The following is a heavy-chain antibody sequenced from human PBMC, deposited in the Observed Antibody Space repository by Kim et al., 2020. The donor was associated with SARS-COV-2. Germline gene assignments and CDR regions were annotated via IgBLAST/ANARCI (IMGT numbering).Heavy chain of an antibody. Sequence: GGSLRLSCAASGFTFSDYYMSWIRQAPGKGLEWVSYISSSGSTIYYADSVKGRFTISRDNAKNSLYLQMNSLRAEDTAVYYCARDEDQPQGNWFDPWGQGTLVTVPS. CDR3: ARDEDQPQGNWFDP. J-gene: IGHJ5*02. CDR2: ISSSGSTI. CDR1: GFTFSDYY. V-gene: IGHV3-11*01. D-gene: IGHD2-2*01.